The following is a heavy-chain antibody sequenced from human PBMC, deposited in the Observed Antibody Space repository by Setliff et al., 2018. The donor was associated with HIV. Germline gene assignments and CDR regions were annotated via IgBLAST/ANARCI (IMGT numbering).Heavy chain of an antibody. V-gene: IGHV1-69*13. J-gene: IGHJ5*02. CDR3: TNRGGSGTNVGNWFDP. CDR2: IIPMFGTA. D-gene: IGHD3-10*01. Sequence: SVKVSCKASGGTLSSYAINWVRQAPGQGLEWMGGIIPMFGTAHYAQKFQGRVTITADESTTPAYMELSSLRSDDTAVYYCTNRGGSGTNVGNWFDPWGQGTLVTVSS. CDR1: GGTLSSYA.